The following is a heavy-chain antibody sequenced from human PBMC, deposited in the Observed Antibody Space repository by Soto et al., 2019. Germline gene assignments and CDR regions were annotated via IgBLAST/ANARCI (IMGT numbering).Heavy chain of an antibody. V-gene: IGHV3-72*01. J-gene: IGHJ4*02. CDR3: ARSRYDY. CDR2: IRNKANSYTT. Sequence: PGGSLRLSCAASGFTFSNARINWVRQAPGKGLEWVGRIRNKANSYTTEYAASVKDRFAISRDDSKNSLYLQMNSLRAEDTAVYYCARSRYDYWGQGTLVTAPQ. CDR1: GFTFSNAR. D-gene: IGHD3-9*01.